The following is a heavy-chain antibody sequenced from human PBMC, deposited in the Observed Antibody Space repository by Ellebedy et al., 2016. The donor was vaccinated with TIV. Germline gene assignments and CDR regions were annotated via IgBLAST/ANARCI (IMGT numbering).Heavy chain of an antibody. CDR2: IKEDGSEE. CDR3: AKGLGCSGGDCYSGHAFDI. Sequence: GESLKISCAASGFTFSLNWMYWVRQAPGKGLEWVANIKEDGSEEYYVESVKGRFTISRDNSKNTLFLQMNSLRAEDTAVYYCAKGLGCSGGDCYSGHAFDIWGQGTMVTVSS. D-gene: IGHD2-15*01. V-gene: IGHV3-7*03. J-gene: IGHJ3*02. CDR1: GFTFSLNW.